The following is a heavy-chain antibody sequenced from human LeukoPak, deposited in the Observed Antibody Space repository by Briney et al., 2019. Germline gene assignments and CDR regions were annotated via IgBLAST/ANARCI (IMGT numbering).Heavy chain of an antibody. CDR3: AKDLRYYDSSGYLAYCDY. CDR2: IYSGGDI. V-gene: IGHV3-23*03. J-gene: IGHJ4*02. Sequence: GGSLRLSCAASGFTFSSYAMSWVRQAPGKGLEWVSVIYSGGDIYYADSVKGRFTISRDNSKKTLYLQMNSLRAEDTAVYYCAKDLRYYDSSGYLAYCDYWGQGTLVTVSS. D-gene: IGHD3-22*01. CDR1: GFTFSSYA.